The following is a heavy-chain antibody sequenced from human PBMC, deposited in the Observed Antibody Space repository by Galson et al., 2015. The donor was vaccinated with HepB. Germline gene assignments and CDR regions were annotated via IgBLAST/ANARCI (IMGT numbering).Heavy chain of an antibody. V-gene: IGHV3-30*02. CDR2: IRYDGSNK. J-gene: IGHJ5*02. D-gene: IGHD3-10*01. Sequence: SLRLSCAASGFTFSSYGMHWVRQAPGKGLEWVAFIRYDGSNKYYADSVKGRFTISRDNSKNTLYLQMNSLRAEDTAVYYCAKDRIRLLWFGELRSEGFDPWGQGTLVTVSS. CDR1: GFTFSSYG. CDR3: AKDRIRLLWFGELRSEGFDP.